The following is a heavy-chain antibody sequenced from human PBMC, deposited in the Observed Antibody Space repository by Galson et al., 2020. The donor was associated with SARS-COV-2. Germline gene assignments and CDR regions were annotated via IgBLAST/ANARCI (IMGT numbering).Heavy chain of an antibody. V-gene: IGHV4-59*08. CDR1: IGSMTSHY. Sequence: ETSETLSLTCAVSIGSMTSHYWSWIRQAPGKGPEWIGYISYDGSTTYNPSLKSRVTISIDTSKNQFSLRLTSVTAADTALYYCAKLAEGRRSSEDYWGQGTRVTVSS. D-gene: IGHD1-26*01. J-gene: IGHJ4*02. CDR2: ISYDGST. CDR3: AKLAEGRRSSEDY.